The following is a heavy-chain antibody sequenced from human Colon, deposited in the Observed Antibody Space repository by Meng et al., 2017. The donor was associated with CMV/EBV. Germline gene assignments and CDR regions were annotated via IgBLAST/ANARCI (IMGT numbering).Heavy chain of an antibody. CDR2: IRYDGNT. J-gene: IGHJ4*02. V-gene: IGHV4-39*01. CDR1: GGSISSSSLY. Sequence: GSLRLSCTVSGGSISSSSLYWGWIRQSPGKGLEWIGSIRYDGNTYRNPSPMSRVTMSVDTSKNQFSLNLTSVTAADTSIYYCARPSYNGWYYFDSWGQGTLVTVSS. D-gene: IGHD5-12*01. CDR3: ARPSYNGWYYFDS.